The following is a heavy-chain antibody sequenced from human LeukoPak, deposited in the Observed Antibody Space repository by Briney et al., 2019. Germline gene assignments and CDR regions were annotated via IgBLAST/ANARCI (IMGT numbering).Heavy chain of an antibody. Sequence: PSETLSLTCSVSGGSISGHYWSWIRQPPGKGLEWIGYIFSSGSTNYKPSLKSRVTISEDTSKNQFSLRLTSVTAADTAVYYCARVLTIFGVDMYYFDFWGQGNLVTVSS. CDR2: IFSSGST. D-gene: IGHD3-3*01. J-gene: IGHJ4*02. CDR1: GGSISGHY. V-gene: IGHV4-59*11. CDR3: ARVLTIFGVDMYYFDF.